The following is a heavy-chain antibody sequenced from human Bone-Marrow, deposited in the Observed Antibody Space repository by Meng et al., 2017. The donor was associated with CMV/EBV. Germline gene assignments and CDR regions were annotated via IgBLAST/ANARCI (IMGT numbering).Heavy chain of an antibody. CDR3: AKAYSLLGNGMDV. CDR2: ITWNSGEM. Sequence: SLKISCTASGFTVDDFAMHWVRQAPGRGPEWVSGITWNSGEMGYADSVKGRFTISRDNAKNSLYLQMNSLRPSDTALYYCAKAYSLLGNGMDVWGRGTTVTVSS. CDR1: GFTVDDFA. J-gene: IGHJ6*02. V-gene: IGHV3-9*01. D-gene: IGHD2-21*01.